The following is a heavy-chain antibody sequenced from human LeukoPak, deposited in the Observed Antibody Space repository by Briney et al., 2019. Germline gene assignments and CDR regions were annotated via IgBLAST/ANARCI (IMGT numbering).Heavy chain of an antibody. CDR3: AKEHSPYCSGDACYDYFDY. D-gene: IGHD2-15*01. Sequence: KSGGSLRLSCAASGFTFSSYSMNWVRQAPGKGLEWVSSITSISSYIYYAHSVKGRFTISRDNAKNSLYLQLNSLRAEDTAVYYCAKEHSPYCSGDACYDYFDYWGQGILVTVSS. CDR2: ITSISSYI. CDR1: GFTFSSYS. V-gene: IGHV3-21*01. J-gene: IGHJ4*02.